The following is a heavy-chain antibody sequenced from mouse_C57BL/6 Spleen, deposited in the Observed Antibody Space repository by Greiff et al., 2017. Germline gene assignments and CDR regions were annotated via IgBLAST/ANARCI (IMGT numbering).Heavy chain of an antibody. J-gene: IGHJ3*01. Sequence: QVQLQQSGAELVKPGASVKISCKASGYAFSSYWMNWVKQRPGKGLEWIGHIYPGDGDTNYNGKFKGKATLTADKSSSTAYMQLSSLTSEDSAVYGCARSCDYDGFAYWGQGTMVTVSA. D-gene: IGHD2-4*01. CDR2: IYPGDGDT. CDR1: GYAFSSYW. V-gene: IGHV1-80*01. CDR3: ARSCDYDGFAY.